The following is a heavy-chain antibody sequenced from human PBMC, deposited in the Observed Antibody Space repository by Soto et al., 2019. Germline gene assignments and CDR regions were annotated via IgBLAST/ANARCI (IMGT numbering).Heavy chain of an antibody. CDR3: VGSFFEPRIFMDPFDY. J-gene: IGHJ4*02. CDR1: GGSINSGDYS. CDR2: IYHTWTT. D-gene: IGHD3-3*01. Sequence: SETLSLTCTVSGGSINSGDYSWTWIRQPPGKGLEWIGYIYHTWTTYYNMSLKSRVTISVDRSKNQFSLKLISVTAADTDVYFCVGSFFEPRIFMDPFDYCGLLSLVPVSA. V-gene: IGHV4-30-2*01.